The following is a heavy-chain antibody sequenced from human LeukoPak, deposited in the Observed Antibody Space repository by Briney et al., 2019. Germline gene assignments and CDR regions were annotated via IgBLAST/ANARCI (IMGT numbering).Heavy chain of an antibody. CDR1: GGSISSGGYY. J-gene: IGHJ3*02. CDR2: IYYSGST. V-gene: IGHV4-31*03. D-gene: IGHD2-15*01. Sequence: PSETLSLTCTVSGGSISSGGYYWSWIRQHPGKGLEWIGYIYYSGSTYYNPSLKSRVTISVDTSKNQFSLKLSSVTAADTAVYYCASKMVVAATTHAFDIWGQGTMVTVSS. CDR3: ASKMVVAATTHAFDI.